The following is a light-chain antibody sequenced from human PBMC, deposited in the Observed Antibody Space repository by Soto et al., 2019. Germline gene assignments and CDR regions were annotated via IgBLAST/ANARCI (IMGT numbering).Light chain of an antibody. Sequence: QSVLTQPPSVSGAPGQRVTISCTGSSSNIGAGYDVHWYQQLPGTAPKLLIYGNSNRPSGVPDRFSRSKSGTSASLAITGLQAEDEADYYCQSYDSSLSGSWVFGGGTKVTVL. CDR2: GNS. CDR1: SSNIGAGYD. CDR3: QSYDSSLSGSWV. J-gene: IGLJ3*02. V-gene: IGLV1-40*01.